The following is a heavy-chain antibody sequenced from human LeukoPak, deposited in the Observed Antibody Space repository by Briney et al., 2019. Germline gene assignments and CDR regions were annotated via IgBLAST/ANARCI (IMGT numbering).Heavy chain of an antibody. D-gene: IGHD3-3*01. V-gene: IGHV1-69*05. Sequence: SVKVSCKASGGTFSSYAISWVRQAPGQGLEWMGGIIPIFGTANYAQKFQGRVTITTDESTSIAYMELSSLRSEDTAVYYCARGWVGLRFLEWLLDYWGQGTLVTVSS. CDR3: ARGWVGLRFLEWLLDY. CDR2: IIPIFGTA. J-gene: IGHJ4*02. CDR1: GGTFSSYA.